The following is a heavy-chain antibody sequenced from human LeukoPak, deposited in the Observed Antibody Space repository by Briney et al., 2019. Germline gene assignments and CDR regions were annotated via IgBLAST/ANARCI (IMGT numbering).Heavy chain of an antibody. V-gene: IGHV4-59*01. J-gene: IGHJ4*02. CDR2: IYYSGST. Sequence: SETLSLTCTVAGDSISCYFWNWIRQPPGKGLDLIGYIYYSGSTKYNPSLKSRVTISVDTSKNQFSLKLSSVTAADTAVYYCARELVGWGVAGLSVGYYFDYWGQGTLVTVSS. D-gene: IGHD6-19*01. CDR3: ARELVGWGVAGLSVGYYFDY. CDR1: GDSISCYF.